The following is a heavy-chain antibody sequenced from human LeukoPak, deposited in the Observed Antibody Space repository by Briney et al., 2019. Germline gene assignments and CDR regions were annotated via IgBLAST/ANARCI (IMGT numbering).Heavy chain of an antibody. J-gene: IGHJ4*02. Sequence: EWVSSIISSSSYIYYADSVKGRFTISRDNARNSLYLQMNSLRAEDTAVYYCARDPQGPFDYWGQGTLVTVSS. CDR2: IISSSSYI. CDR3: ARDPQGPFDY. V-gene: IGHV3-21*01.